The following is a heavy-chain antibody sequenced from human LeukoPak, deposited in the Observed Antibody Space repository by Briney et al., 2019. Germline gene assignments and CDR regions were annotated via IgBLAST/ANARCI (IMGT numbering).Heavy chain of an antibody. Sequence: SETLSLTCTVSGGSITSSNYYWGWIRQPPGKGLEWIGSFYYSGSTNYNPSLKSRVTISIDTSKNQFSLKLSSVTAADTAVYYCVYYYGSGSVEYWGQGTLVTVSS. CDR1: GGSITSSNYY. CDR2: FYYSGST. D-gene: IGHD3-10*01. J-gene: IGHJ4*02. V-gene: IGHV4-39*01. CDR3: VYYYGSGSVEY.